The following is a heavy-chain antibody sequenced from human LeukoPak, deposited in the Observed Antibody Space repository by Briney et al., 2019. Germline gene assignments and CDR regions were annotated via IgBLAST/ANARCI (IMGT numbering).Heavy chain of an antibody. V-gene: IGHV3-30-3*01. D-gene: IGHD3-10*01. Sequence: PGGSLRLSCAASGFTFSSYAMHWVRQAPGKGLEWVAVISYDGSNKYYADSVKGRFTISRDNSKNTLYLQMNSLRAEDTAVYYCATTVLLWFGEFDDYWGQGTLVTVSS. CDR2: ISYDGSNK. CDR1: GFTFSSYA. J-gene: IGHJ4*02. CDR3: ATTVLLWFGEFDDY.